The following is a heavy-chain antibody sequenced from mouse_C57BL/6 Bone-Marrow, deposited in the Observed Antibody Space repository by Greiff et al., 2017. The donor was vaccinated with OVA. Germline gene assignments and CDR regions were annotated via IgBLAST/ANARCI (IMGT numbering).Heavy chain of an antibody. J-gene: IGHJ1*03. Sequence: DVQLVESGGGLVQPKGSLKLSCAASGFTFNTYAMHWVRQAPGKGLEWVARIRSKSSNYATYYADSVKDRFTISRDDSQSMLYLQMNNLKTEDTAMYYCVRDFPHYDYHWYFDVWGTGTTVTVSS. CDR3: VRDFPHYDYHWYFDV. V-gene: IGHV10-3*01. CDR2: IRSKSSNYAT. D-gene: IGHD2-4*01. CDR1: GFTFNTYA.